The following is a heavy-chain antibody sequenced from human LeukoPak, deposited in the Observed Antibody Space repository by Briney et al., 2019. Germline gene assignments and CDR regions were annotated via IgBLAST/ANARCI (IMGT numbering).Heavy chain of an antibody. CDR1: GFTFCSYS. CDR2: ISSISGTI. V-gene: IGHV3-48*01. CDR3: VRDSPYCTDGVCRYYFDY. J-gene: IGHJ4*02. D-gene: IGHD2-8*01. Sequence: PGGSLRLSCAASGFTFCSYSMNWVRQAPGKGLEWVSYISSISGTIYYADSVKGRFTISRDNAKNSVFLQMNSLRAEDTAVYYCVRDSPYCTDGVCRYYFDYWGQGTLVTVSS.